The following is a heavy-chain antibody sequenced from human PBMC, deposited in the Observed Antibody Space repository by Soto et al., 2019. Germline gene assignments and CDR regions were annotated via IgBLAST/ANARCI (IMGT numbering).Heavy chain of an antibody. V-gene: IGHV4-38-2*01. D-gene: IGHD6-6*01. J-gene: IGHJ6*02. CDR2: MYHSGIT. CDR3: ARSMYSTSAQLYYGMDV. CDR1: GYSIRSGYF. Sequence: NPSETLSLTCAVSGYSIRSGYFWGWIRQPPGKGLEWIGSMYHSGITYYNLSLKSRVTISVGTSKNQLSLKLSSATAADTAVYYCARSMYSTSAQLYYGMDVWGQGTTVTVSS.